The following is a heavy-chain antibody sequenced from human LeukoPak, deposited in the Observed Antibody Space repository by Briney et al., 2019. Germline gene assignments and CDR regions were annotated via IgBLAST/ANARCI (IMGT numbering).Heavy chain of an antibody. CDR3: ARVFVPLSYYYDSSGYNYYYGMDV. J-gene: IGHJ6*02. D-gene: IGHD3-22*01. Sequence: GSLILSCAASGFTFSSYAMHWVRQAPGKGLEWVAVISYDGSNKYYADSVKGRFTISRDNSKNTLYLQMNSLRAEDTAVYYCARVFVPLSYYYDSSGYNYYYGMDVWGQGTTVTVSS. CDR2: ISYDGSNK. V-gene: IGHV3-30-3*01. CDR1: GFTFSSYA.